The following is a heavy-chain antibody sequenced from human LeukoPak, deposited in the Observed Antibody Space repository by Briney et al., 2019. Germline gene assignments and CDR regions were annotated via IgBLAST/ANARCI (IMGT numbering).Heavy chain of an antibody. CDR1: GFTFSSYA. CDR2: ISYDGSNK. Sequence: GGSLRLSCAASGFTFSSYAMHWVRQAPGKGLEWVAVISYDGSNKYYADSVKGRFTISRDNSKNTLYLQMNSLRAEDTAVYYCAREFRKIQLSFDYRGQGTLVTVSS. J-gene: IGHJ4*02. CDR3: AREFRKIQLSFDY. D-gene: IGHD5-18*01. V-gene: IGHV3-30-3*01.